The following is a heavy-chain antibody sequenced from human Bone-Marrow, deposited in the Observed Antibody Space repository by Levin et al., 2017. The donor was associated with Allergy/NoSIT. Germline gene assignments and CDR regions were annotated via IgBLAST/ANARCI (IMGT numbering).Heavy chain of an antibody. D-gene: IGHD1-20*01. J-gene: IGHJ5*02. CDR2: IYYSGTA. CDR1: GGSVSNYY. CDR3: ARAVTGFPNWFDP. V-gene: IGHV4-59*02. Sequence: ESLKISCSVSGGSVSNYYWTWIRQPPGKGLECIGYIYYSGTASYNPSLMSRVTMSVDTSKNQFSLNLRSVTAADTAVYYCARAVTGFPNWFDPWGQGALVTVSS.